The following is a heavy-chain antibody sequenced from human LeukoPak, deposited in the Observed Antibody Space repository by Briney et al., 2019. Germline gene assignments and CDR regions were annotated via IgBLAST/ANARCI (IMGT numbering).Heavy chain of an antibody. CDR2: IYSGGST. CDR3: ATGGRSGVAFES. Sequence: GGCVRLSCTASGFIASSNYMSWVRQAPGKGLEWVSLIYSGGSTYYADSVMGRSTISRDKSNNTLYLQMNSLRAEDTAVYYCATGGRSGVAFESWGQGTLVTVSS. V-gene: IGHV3-53*01. D-gene: IGHD2-15*01. J-gene: IGHJ4*02. CDR1: GFIASSNY.